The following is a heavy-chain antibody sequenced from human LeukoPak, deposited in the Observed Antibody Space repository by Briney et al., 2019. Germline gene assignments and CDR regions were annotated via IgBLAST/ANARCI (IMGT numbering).Heavy chain of an antibody. CDR3: ARDRRVYCSGGSCYSPLDY. CDR2: IIPIFGTA. CDR1: GGTFSSYA. D-gene: IGHD2-15*01. J-gene: IGHJ4*02. Sequence: GASVKVSCKASGGTFSSYAISWVRQAPGQGLEWMGGIIPIFGTANYAQKFQGRVTITADESTSTAYMELSSLRSEDTAVYYCARDRRVYCSGGSCYSPLDYWGQGTLVTVPS. V-gene: IGHV1-69*13.